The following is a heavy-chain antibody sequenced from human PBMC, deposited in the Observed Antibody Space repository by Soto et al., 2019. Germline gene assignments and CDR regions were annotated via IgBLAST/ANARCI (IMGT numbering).Heavy chain of an antibody. D-gene: IGHD4-17*01. J-gene: IGHJ3*02. Sequence: GASVKVSCKASGGTFSSYTISWVRQAPGRGLEWMGRIIPILGIANYAQKFQGRVTITADKSTSAAYMELSSLRSEDTAVYYCARDRHFPSNGLLYGVIGAFDIWGQGTMVTVSS. V-gene: IGHV1-69*04. CDR3: ARDRHFPSNGLLYGVIGAFDI. CDR2: IIPILGIA. CDR1: GGTFSSYT.